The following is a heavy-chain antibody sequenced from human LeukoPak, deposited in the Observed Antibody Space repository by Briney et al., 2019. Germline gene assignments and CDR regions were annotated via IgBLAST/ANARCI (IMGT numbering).Heavy chain of an antibody. J-gene: IGHJ4*02. V-gene: IGHV1-2*02. Sequence: ASVKVSCKASGYIFTGYYMHWVRQAPGQGLEWMGWINPNSGGTNYAQKFQGRVTMTRDTSISTAYMELSRLRSDDTAVYYCAREEKGLLYFDYWGQGTLVTVSS. D-gene: IGHD1-26*01. CDR2: INPNSGGT. CDR3: AREEKGLLYFDY. CDR1: GYIFTGYY.